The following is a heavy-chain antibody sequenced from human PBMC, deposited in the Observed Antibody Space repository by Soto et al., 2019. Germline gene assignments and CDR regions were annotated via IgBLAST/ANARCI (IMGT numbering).Heavy chain of an antibody. J-gene: IGHJ5*02. CDR2: ISYSGST. D-gene: IGHD1-7*01. CDR1: GGSISSSSYY. V-gene: IGHV4-39*01. CDR3: ARQSTSGTTNENPFDP. Sequence: SETLSLTCTVSGGSISSSSYYWGWIRQSPGKGLEWIGSISYSGSTYYNPSLKSRVTISVDTSKNLFSLKLSSVTAADTAVYYCARQSTSGTTNENPFDPWGQGTLVTVSS.